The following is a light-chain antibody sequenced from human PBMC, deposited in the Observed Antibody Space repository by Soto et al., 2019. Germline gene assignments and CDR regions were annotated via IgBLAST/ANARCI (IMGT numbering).Light chain of an antibody. V-gene: IGLV1-47*01. CDR2: KDL. J-gene: IGLJ3*02. CDR1: NSNIGNRP. Sequence: QSVLTQPPSASGTPGQRVTISCSGGNSNIGNRPVHWFQQLPGTAPKLLIYKDLRRPSGVPDRFSGSKSGTSASLAISGLRSDDEADYYCLTWDDSLRGWVFGGGTKLTVL. CDR3: LTWDDSLRGWV.